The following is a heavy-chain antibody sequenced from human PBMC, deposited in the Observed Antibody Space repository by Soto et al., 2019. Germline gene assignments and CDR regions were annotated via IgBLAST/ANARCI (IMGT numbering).Heavy chain of an antibody. CDR1: GFTFNIFA. J-gene: IGHJ3*02. V-gene: IGHV3-33*01. CDR3: ARAGDAFDI. Sequence: QLVESGGGVVQPGRSLRLSCAASGFTFNIFAMHWVRQAPGKGLEWVAVVWYDGSNKYYADSVKGRFTISRDNSKNTLYLQMNSLRDEDTAVYYCARAGDAFDIWGQGTMVTVSS. CDR2: VWYDGSNK.